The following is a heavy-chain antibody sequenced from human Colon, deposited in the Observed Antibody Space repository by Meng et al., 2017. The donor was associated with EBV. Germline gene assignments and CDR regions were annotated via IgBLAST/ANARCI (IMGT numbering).Heavy chain of an antibody. J-gene: IGHJ4*02. Sequence: GQLQESGPVPVKPSETLSLPCAVSGGSLSSRNWWSWVRQPPGKGLEWIGEIYHSGSTNYNPSLKSRVTISVDESKNQFSLRLSSVTAADTAVYYCARVGAYCGGDCYHPRWGQGTLVTVSS. CDR3: ARVGAYCGGDCYHPR. CDR1: GGSLSSRNW. V-gene: IGHV4-4*02. D-gene: IGHD2-21*02. CDR2: IYHSGST.